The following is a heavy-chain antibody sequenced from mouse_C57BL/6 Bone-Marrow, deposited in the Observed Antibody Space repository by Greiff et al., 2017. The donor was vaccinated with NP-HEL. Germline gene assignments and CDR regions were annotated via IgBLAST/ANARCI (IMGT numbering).Heavy chain of an antibody. CDR2: ISDGGSYT. CDR3: ARERGDRGLFAY. J-gene: IGHJ3*01. Sequence: EVHLVESGGGLVKPGGSLKLSCAASGFTFSSYAMSWVRQTPEKRLEWVATISDGGSYTYYPDNVKGRFTISRDNAKNNRYLQMSHLKSEDTAMYYWARERGDRGLFAYWGQGTLVTVSA. D-gene: IGHD2-13*01. V-gene: IGHV5-4*01. CDR1: GFTFSSYA.